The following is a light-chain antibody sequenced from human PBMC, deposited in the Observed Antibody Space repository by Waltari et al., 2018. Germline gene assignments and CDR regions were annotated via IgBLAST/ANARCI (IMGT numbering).Light chain of an antibody. CDR1: QGTSNY. V-gene: IGKV1-9*01. CDR3: QQRNSYPLT. J-gene: IGKJ4*01. CDR2: SAS. Sequence: DIQLTQSPSFLSASVRDRVTITCRASQGTSNYFAWYQQKPGKAPQLLIYSASTLQSGVPARFSGSGSGTEFSLTISSLQPEDFATYYCQQRNSYPLTFGGGTKVEIK.